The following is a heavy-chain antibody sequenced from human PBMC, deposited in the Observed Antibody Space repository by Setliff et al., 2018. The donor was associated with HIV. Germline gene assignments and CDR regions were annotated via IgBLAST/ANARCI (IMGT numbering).Heavy chain of an antibody. CDR2: IYTSGST. D-gene: IGHD3-16*02. V-gene: IGHV4-4*08. CDR1: GGSIGSYH. J-gene: IGHJ6*03. CDR3: ARGNVWGNYRYSPYYYMDV. Sequence: SETLSLTCNVSGGSIGSYHWAWIRQSPGKGLAWIGHIYTSGSTNYNPSLKSRVTMPLDTSKNQFSLKMSSVTAADTAVYYFARGNVWGNYRYSPYYYMDVWGKGTTVTVSS.